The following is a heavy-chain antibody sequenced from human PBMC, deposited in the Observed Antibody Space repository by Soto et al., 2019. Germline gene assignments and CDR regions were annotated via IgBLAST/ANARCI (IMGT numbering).Heavy chain of an antibody. J-gene: IGHJ5*02. CDR3: ARVRYYDFWSGLNWFDP. Sequence: PSETLSLTCTVSGGSISSGVYYWSWIRQHPGKGLEWIGYIYYSGSTYYNPSLKSRVTISVDTSKNQFSLKLSSVTAADTAVYYCARVRYYDFWSGLNWFDPWGQGTLVTVSS. CDR2: IYYSGST. D-gene: IGHD3-3*01. CDR1: GGSISSGVYY. V-gene: IGHV4-31*03.